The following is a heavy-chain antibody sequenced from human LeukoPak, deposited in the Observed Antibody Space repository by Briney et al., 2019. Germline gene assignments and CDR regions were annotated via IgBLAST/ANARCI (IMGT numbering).Heavy chain of an antibody. V-gene: IGHV3-23*01. J-gene: IGHJ4*02. CDR3: AKGNGYSYGRYYFDY. Sequence: GGSLRLSCAASGFTFSSYAMGWVRQAPGKGLEWVSAITASGDNTYYADSVKGRLTISSDNSKNTLYLQMNSLRAEDTAVYYCAKGNGYSYGRYYFDYWGQGTLVTVSS. CDR1: GFTFSSYA. CDR2: ITASGDNT. D-gene: IGHD5-18*01.